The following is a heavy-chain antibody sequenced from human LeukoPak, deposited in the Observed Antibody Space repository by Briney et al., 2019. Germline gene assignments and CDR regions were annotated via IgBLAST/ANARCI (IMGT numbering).Heavy chain of an antibody. Sequence: SETLSLTCAVYGGSFSGYYWSWIRQPPGKGLEWIGEINHSGSTNYNPSLKSRVTISVDTSKNQFSLKLSSVAAADTAVYYCARSRIVVIAAAGAPFDYWGQGTLVTVSS. D-gene: IGHD6-13*01. CDR1: GGSFSGYY. CDR2: INHSGST. J-gene: IGHJ4*02. V-gene: IGHV4-34*01. CDR3: ARSRIVVIAAAGAPFDY.